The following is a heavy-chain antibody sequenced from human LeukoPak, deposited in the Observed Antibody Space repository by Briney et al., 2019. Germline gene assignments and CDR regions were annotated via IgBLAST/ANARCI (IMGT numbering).Heavy chain of an antibody. Sequence: PSETLSLTCTVSGGSISSSSYYWGWIRQPPGKGLEWIGSIYYSGSTYYNPSLKSRVTISVDTSKNQFSLKLSSVAAADTAVYYCARASRSGAALYYWGQGTLVTVSS. J-gene: IGHJ4*02. D-gene: IGHD6-6*01. CDR3: ARASRSGAALYY. CDR2: IYYSGST. V-gene: IGHV4-39*07. CDR1: GGSISSSSYY.